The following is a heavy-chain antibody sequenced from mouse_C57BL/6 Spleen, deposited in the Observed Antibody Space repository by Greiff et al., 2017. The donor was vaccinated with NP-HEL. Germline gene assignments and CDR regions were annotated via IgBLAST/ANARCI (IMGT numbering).Heavy chain of an antibody. V-gene: IGHV1-15*01. CDR1: GYTFTDYE. CDR3: TKYYGSSPSYWYFDV. D-gene: IGHD1-1*01. J-gene: IGHJ1*03. Sequence: QVQLQQSGAELVRPGASVTLSCKASGYTFTDYEMHWVKQTPVHGLAWIGAIDPEPGGTDYNQKFKGKAILTADKSSSTAYLELRSLTSEDSAVYYCTKYYGSSPSYWYFDVWGTGTTVTVSS. CDR2: IDPEPGGT.